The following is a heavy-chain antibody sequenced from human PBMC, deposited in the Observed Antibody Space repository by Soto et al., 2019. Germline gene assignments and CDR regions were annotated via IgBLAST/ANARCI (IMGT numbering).Heavy chain of an antibody. CDR3: SKDRFFDSYYLDS. CDR1: GLTLRRYA. D-gene: IGHD3-9*01. V-gene: IGHV3-30-3*01. CDR2: MSYDGNKK. J-gene: IGHJ4*02. Sequence: GGSLRLSCAAPGLTLRRYAIHWVRQAPGKGLEWMAVMSYDGNKKHYADSVKGRFTISREDSKKTLFLQVSSLRPEDTAIYDCSKDRFFDSYYLDSSGQGTLVTVSS.